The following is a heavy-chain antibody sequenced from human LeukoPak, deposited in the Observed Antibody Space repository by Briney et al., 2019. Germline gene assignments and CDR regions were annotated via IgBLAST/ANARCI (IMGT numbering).Heavy chain of an antibody. D-gene: IGHD3-22*01. CDR1: GGTFSSYA. CDR2: IIPIFGTA. J-gene: IGHJ4*02. V-gene: IGHV1-69*13. Sequence: ASVKVSCKASGGTFSSYAISLVRQAPGQGLEWMGGIIPIFGTANYAQKFQGRVTITADESTSTAYMELSSLRSEDTAVYYCARSLYYYDSSGSSPLDYWGQGTLVTVSS. CDR3: ARSLYYYDSSGSSPLDY.